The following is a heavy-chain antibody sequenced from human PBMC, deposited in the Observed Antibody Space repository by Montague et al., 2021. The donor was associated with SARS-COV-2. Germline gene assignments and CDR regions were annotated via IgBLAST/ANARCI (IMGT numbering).Heavy chain of an antibody. V-gene: IGHV6-1*01. D-gene: IGHD2-21*02. J-gene: IGHJ2*01. CDR2: TYYRSKWYN. CDR3: ARAYCGGDCYFYWYFDL. CDR1: GDSVSSNIAT. Sequence: CAISGDSVSSNIATWNWIRQSPSRGLEWLGRTYYRSKWYNDYVVPVKSRVIINPDTSNNRISLQLNSVTPEDTAVYYCARAYCGGDCYFYWYFDLWGRGTLVTVSS.